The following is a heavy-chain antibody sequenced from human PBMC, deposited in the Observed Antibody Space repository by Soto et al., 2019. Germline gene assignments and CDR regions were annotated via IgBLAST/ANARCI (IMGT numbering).Heavy chain of an antibody. CDR3: ARHSTLSGFDY. CDR2: IWYDGSNK. D-gene: IGHD2-15*01. CDR1: GFTFSSYG. V-gene: IGHV3-33*01. J-gene: IGHJ4*02. Sequence: PGWSLRLSCAASGFTFSSYGMHWVRQAPGKGLEWVAVIWYDGSNKYYADSVKGRFTISRDNSKNTLYLQMNSLRAEDTAVYYCARHSTLSGFDYWGQGTLVTVSS.